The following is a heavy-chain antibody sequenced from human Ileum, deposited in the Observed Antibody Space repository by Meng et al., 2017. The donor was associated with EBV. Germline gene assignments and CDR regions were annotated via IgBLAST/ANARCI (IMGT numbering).Heavy chain of an antibody. V-gene: IGHV3-11*01. CDR1: GFTFSNYY. Sequence: QVQLVACGGGFVRPGGSLGLSCAASGFTFSNYYMNWIRQAPGKGLEWVSCISSTGSTTYYADSVKGRFTVSRDNAKNSLFLQMHSLRAEDTAVYYCVYSSSFHWGQGTLVTVSS. CDR2: ISSTGSTT. J-gene: IGHJ4*02. CDR3: VYSSSFH. D-gene: IGHD6-13*01.